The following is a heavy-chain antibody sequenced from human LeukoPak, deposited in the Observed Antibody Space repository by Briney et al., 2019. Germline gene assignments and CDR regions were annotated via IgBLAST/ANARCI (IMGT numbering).Heavy chain of an antibody. CDR2: ISSSSSYI. Sequence: GGSLRLSCAASGFTFSTNWMHWVRQGPGKGLEWVSSISSSSSYIYYADSVKGRFTISRDNAKNSLYLQMNSLRAEDTAVYYCARDQTTYYFDYWGQGTLVTVSS. CDR3: ARDQTTYYFDY. CDR1: GFTFSTNW. D-gene: IGHD1-1*01. V-gene: IGHV3-21*01. J-gene: IGHJ4*02.